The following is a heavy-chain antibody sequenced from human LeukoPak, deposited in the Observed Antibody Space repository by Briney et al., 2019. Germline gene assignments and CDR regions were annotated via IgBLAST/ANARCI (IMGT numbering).Heavy chain of an antibody. V-gene: IGHV3-53*01. CDR2: IYSDGRT. Sequence: GGSLRLSCAASGFTVSSNYMSWVRQAPGKGLEWVSVIYSDGRTYHTDSVKGRFTISRDNPKNTVYLQMNSLRAEDTAVYYCARDTRDVDWTLGASDIWGQGTKVTVSS. D-gene: IGHD3/OR15-3a*01. CDR1: GFTVSSNY. J-gene: IGHJ3*02. CDR3: ARDTRDVDWTLGASDI.